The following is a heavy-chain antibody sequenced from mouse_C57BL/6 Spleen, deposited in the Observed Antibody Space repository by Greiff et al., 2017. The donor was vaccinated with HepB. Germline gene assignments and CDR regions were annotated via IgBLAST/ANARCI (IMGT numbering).Heavy chain of an antibody. CDR2: IDPETGGT. CDR1: GYTFTDYE. J-gene: IGHJ2*01. Sequence: VQLQQSGAELVRPGASVTLSCKASGYTFTDYEMHWVKQTPVHGLEWIGAIDPETGGTAYNQKFKGKAILTADKSSSTAYMELRSLTSEDAAVYYCTREQFDYWGQGTTLTVSS. V-gene: IGHV1-15*01. CDR3: TREQFDY.